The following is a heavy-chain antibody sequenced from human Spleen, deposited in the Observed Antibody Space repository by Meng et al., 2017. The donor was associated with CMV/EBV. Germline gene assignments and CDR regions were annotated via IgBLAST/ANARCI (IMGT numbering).Heavy chain of an antibody. V-gene: IGHV1-2*02. D-gene: IGHD2-15*01. CDR3: ARGGYCSGGSCYSPHFDY. Sequence: ASVKVSCKASGYTFTGYYMHWVRQAPGQGLEWMGWINPNSGGTNYEQKFQGRVTMTRDTSISTAYMELSRLRSDDTAVYYCARGGYCSGGSCYSPHFDYWGQGTLVTVSS. CDR1: GYTFTGYY. J-gene: IGHJ4*02. CDR2: INPNSGGT.